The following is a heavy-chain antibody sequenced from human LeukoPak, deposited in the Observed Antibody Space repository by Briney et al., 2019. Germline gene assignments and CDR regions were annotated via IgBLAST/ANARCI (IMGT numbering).Heavy chain of an antibody. Sequence: GGSLRLSCAASGFTFSSYWMSWVRQAPGKGLEGVGDIKQDGSEKNYVDSLKGRVTISRDNAKNSVYLQMNSLRAEDTAVYSCARGLDWNHPDYWGQGTLVTVSS. J-gene: IGHJ4*02. CDR1: GFTFSSYW. D-gene: IGHD1-1*01. CDR2: IKQDGSEK. V-gene: IGHV3-7*01. CDR3: ARGLDWNHPDY.